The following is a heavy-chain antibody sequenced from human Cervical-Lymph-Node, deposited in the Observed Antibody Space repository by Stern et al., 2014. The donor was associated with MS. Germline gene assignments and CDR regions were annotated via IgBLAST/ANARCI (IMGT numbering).Heavy chain of an antibody. D-gene: IGHD3-16*01. CDR1: GGIS. CDR2: VIPFVGTS. V-gene: IGHV1-69*06. Sequence: VQLVESGAVVKKPGSSVKVSCKASGGISWVRQAPGQGLEWMGGVIPFVGTSNYAQKFQGRVTITADTSTNTAYLELSRLTPDDTAFFFCARGGGDTWFDPWGQGTLVTVSS. CDR3: ARGGGDTWFDP. J-gene: IGHJ5*02.